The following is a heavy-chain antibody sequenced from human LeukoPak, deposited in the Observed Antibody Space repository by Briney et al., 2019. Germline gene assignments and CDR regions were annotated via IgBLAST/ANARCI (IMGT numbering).Heavy chain of an antibody. V-gene: IGHV4-59*12. CDR1: GGSISSYY. J-gene: IGHJ4*02. Sequence: SETLSLTCTVSGGSISSYYWSWIRQPPGKGLEWIGYIYYSGSTNYNPSLKSRVTISVDTSKNQFSLKLSSVTAADTAVYYCARDYRGQYYYDSSGYPLFDYWGQGTLVTVSS. CDR3: ARDYRGQYYYDSSGYPLFDY. CDR2: IYYSGST. D-gene: IGHD3-22*01.